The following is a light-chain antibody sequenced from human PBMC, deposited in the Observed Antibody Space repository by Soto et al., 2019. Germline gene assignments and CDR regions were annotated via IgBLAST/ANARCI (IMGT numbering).Light chain of an antibody. V-gene: IGKV1-39*01. J-gene: IGKJ2*02. CDR3: QQSYSTPST. CDR1: RTISTY. CDR2: AAS. Sequence: DIQMTQSPSSLSASVGDRVTITCRASRTISTYLNWYHQKPGKAPKLLIYAASTLHGGVPSRFSGSRSGTDFTLTISSLQLEDFATYYCQQSYSTPSTFGQGTDLEI.